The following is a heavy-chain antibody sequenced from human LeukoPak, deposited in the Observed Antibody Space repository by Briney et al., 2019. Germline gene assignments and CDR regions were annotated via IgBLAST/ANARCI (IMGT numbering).Heavy chain of an antibody. J-gene: IGHJ5*02. V-gene: IGHV4-59*01. D-gene: IGHD5-18*01. Sequence: SETLSLTCTVSGGSISSYYWSWIRQPPGKGLEWIGYIYYSGSTNYNPSLKSRVTISVGTSKNQFSLKLSSVTAADTAVYYCARDGGYSYGYPNWFDPWGQGTLVTVSS. CDR1: GGSISSYY. CDR3: ARDGGYSYGYPNWFDP. CDR2: IYYSGST.